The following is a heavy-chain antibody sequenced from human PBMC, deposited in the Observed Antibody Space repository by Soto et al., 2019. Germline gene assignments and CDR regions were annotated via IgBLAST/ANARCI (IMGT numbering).Heavy chain of an antibody. CDR1: GYSFTSYW. CDR2: IYPGDSDT. CDR3: ARTEQPHGGYDAFDI. D-gene: IGHD6-13*01. Sequence: GESLKISCKGSGYSFTSYWIGWVRQMPGKGLEWMGIIYPGDSDTRYSPSFQGQVTISADKSISTAYLQWSSLKASDTAMYYCARTEQPHGGYDAFDIWGQGTMVTVSS. J-gene: IGHJ3*02. V-gene: IGHV5-51*01.